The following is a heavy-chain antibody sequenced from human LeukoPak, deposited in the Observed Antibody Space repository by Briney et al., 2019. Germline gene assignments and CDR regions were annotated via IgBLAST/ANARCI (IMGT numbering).Heavy chain of an antibody. CDR1: GFTLSSYG. Sequence: PGGSLRLSCAASGFTLSSYGMHWVRQPQGEGLEWVAVISHDGSKKYSAESVEGRFTISRDNSKNTLYLQMNSLRAEDTAVYYCARANGQLWTTPDYWGQGTLVTISS. J-gene: IGHJ4*02. CDR3: ARANGQLWTTPDY. V-gene: IGHV3-30*03. D-gene: IGHD5-18*01. CDR2: ISHDGSKK.